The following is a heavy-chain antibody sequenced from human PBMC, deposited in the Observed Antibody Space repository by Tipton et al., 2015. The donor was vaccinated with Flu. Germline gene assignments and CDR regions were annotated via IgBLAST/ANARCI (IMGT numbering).Heavy chain of an antibody. D-gene: IGHD1-26*01. CDR3: ARGQWELRRHWPDPSDY. J-gene: IGHJ4*02. CDR2: ISSDGTM. CDR1: GFTFSTYE. V-gene: IGHV3-48*03. Sequence: SLRLSCAASGFTFSTYEMIWVRQAPGKGLEWVSHISSDGTMYYADSVKGRFTISRDNAKSSLYLQMNSLRVEDTAIYYCARGQWELRRHWPDPSDYWGQGTLVTVSS.